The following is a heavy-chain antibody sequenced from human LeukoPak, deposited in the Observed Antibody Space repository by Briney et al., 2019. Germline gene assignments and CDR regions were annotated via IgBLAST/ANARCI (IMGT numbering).Heavy chain of an antibody. D-gene: IGHD4-17*01. V-gene: IGHV4-34*01. CDR1: GGSFSGYY. J-gene: IGHJ3*02. Sequence: SGTLSLTCAVYGGSFSGYYWSWIRQPPGKGLEWIGEINHSGSTNYNPSLKSRVTISVDTSKNQFSLKLSSVTAADTAVYYCARDYGDYPRKAFDIWGQGTMVTVSS. CDR3: ARDYGDYPRKAFDI. CDR2: INHSGST.